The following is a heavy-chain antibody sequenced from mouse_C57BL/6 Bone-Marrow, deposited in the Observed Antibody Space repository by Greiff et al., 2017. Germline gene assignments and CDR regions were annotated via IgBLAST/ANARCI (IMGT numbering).Heavy chain of an antibody. Sequence: EVQLVESGGDLVKPGGSLKLSCAASGFTFSSYGMSWVRQTPDKRLEWVATISSGGSYTYYPDSVKGRFTISRDNAKNTLYLHMSSLKSEDTAMYYCARLDRGYAMDYWGQGTSVTVSS. CDR2: ISSGGSYT. J-gene: IGHJ4*01. CDR3: ARLDRGYAMDY. CDR1: GFTFSSYG. D-gene: IGHD3-2*01. V-gene: IGHV5-6*01.